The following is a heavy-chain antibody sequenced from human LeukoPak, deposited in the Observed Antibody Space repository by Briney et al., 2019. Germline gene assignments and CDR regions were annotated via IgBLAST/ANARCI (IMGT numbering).Heavy chain of an antibody. J-gene: IGHJ6*02. CDR3: ARLHYYGSGSWSYYYYGMDV. Sequence: ASVKVSCKASGYTFTSYDINWVRQATGQGLEWMGWMNPNSGITGYAQKFQGRVTMTRNTSISTAYMELSSLRSEDTAVYYCARLHYYGSGSWSYYYYGMDVWGQGTTVTVSS. V-gene: IGHV1-8*01. CDR2: MNPNSGIT. D-gene: IGHD3-10*01. CDR1: GYTFTSYD.